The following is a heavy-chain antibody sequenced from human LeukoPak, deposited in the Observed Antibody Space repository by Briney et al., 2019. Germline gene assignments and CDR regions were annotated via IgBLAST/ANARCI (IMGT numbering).Heavy chain of an antibody. V-gene: IGHV4-4*07. CDR3: ARVARQFFMDV. J-gene: IGHJ6*03. CDR2: LSPSGST. D-gene: IGHD5-24*01. CDR1: GVSINNYY. Sequence: SETLSLTCTVSGVSINNYYWNWIRQPAGEGLEWIGRLSPSGSTNYNPSLKSRVTMSIDTSNNHFSLKLTSVTAADTAIYYCARVARQFFMDVWGKGTTVTIS.